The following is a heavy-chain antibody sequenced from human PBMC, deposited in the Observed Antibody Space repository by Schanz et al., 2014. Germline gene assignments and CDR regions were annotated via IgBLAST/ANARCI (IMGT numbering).Heavy chain of an antibody. J-gene: IGHJ4*03. CDR3: GREIHVNDS. V-gene: IGHV1-18*01. D-gene: IGHD1-1*01. CDR2: MSYNGNT. Sequence: QVQMVQSGAEVKKPGASVKVSCKASGYPFSNYGISWLRQAPGQGFEWMAWMSYNGNTKYAQNLQSRVTVTRDTSTNTSDKELRNRPTDDTTVDYCGREIHVNDSWGHGTPVTVSS. CDR1: GYPFSNYG.